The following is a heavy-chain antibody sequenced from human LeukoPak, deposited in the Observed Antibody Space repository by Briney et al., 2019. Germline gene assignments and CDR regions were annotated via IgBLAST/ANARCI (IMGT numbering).Heavy chain of an antibody. CDR2: IYSGDYT. D-gene: IGHD3-16*01. V-gene: IGHV3-53*01. CDR1: GFTVSNNY. J-gene: IGHJ4*02. CDR3: ARGPGVLFFDY. Sequence: PGGSLRLSCAASGFTVSNNYMTWVRQAPGKGLEWVSIIYSGDYTYYADSVKGRFTISRDNSKSTLYLQMNSLRAEDTAVYYCARGPGVLFFDYWGQGTLVTVSS.